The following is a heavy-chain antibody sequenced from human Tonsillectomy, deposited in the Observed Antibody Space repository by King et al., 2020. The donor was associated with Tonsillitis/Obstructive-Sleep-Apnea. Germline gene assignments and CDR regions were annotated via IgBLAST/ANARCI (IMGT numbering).Heavy chain of an antibody. CDR3: ARHVPERFDWLFPGNWGDP. CDR1: GYSFTIYW. J-gene: IGHJ5*02. Sequence: EPLVQSGAEVKKPGESLRISCKGSGYSFTIYWISWVRQMPGKGLEWMGRIDPSDSYTNYSPSFQGHVTISADKSISTGYLQRSSLKASDTAMYYCARHVPERFDWLFPGNWGDPGGQGTLATV. D-gene: IGHD3-9*01. CDR2: IDPSDSYT. V-gene: IGHV5-10-1*01.